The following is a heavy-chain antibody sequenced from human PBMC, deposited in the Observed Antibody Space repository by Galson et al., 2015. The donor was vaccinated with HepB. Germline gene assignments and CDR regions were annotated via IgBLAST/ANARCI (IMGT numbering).Heavy chain of an antibody. V-gene: IGHV2-26*01. CDR1: GFSLSNARMG. D-gene: IGHD7-27*01. J-gene: IGHJ4*02. CDR3: ARIRGGAWGYGFDY. Sequence: PALVKPTQTLTLTCTVSGFSLSNARMGVSWIRQPPGKALEWLAHIFSNDEKSYSTSLKSRLTISKDTSKSQVVLTMTNMDPVDTATYYCARIRGGAWGYGFDYWGQGTLVTVSS. CDR2: IFSNDEK.